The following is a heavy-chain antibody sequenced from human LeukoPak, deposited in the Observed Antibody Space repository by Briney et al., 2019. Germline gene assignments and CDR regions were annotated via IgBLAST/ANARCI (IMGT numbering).Heavy chain of an antibody. CDR3: AKDPYGSGSCLDY. V-gene: IGHV3-30*18. CDR2: ISYDGSNK. D-gene: IGHD3-10*01. CDR1: GFTFSSYG. J-gene: IGHJ4*02. Sequence: GGSLRLSCAASGFTFSSYGMHWVRQAPGKGLEWVAVISYDGSNKYYADSVKGRFTISRDNSKNTLYLQMNSLRAEDTAVYYCAKDPYGSGSCLDYWGQGTLVTVSS.